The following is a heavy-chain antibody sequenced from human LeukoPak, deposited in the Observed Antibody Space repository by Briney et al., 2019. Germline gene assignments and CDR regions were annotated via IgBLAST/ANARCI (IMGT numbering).Heavy chain of an antibody. D-gene: IGHD5-12*01. CDR3: AGGYSGYDYAFDI. Sequence: SETLSLTCAVYGGSFSGYYWSWIRQPPGKGLEWIGEINHSGSTNYNPSLKSRVTISVDTSKNQFSLKLSSVTAADTAVHYCAGGYSGYDYAFDIWGQGTMVTVSS. J-gene: IGHJ3*02. CDR1: GGSFSGYY. V-gene: IGHV4-34*01. CDR2: INHSGST.